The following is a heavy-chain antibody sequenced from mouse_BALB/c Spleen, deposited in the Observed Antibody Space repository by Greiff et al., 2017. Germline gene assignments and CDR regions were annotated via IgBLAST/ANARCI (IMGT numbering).Heavy chain of an antibody. D-gene: IGHD1-1*02. V-gene: IGHV1-7*01. CDR1: GYTFTSYW. CDR3: ARFRYGKGYAMDY. Sequence: VMLVESGAELAKPGASVKMSCKASGYTFTSYWMHWVKQRPGQGLEWIGYINPSTGYTEYNQKFKDKATLTADKSSSTAYMQLSSLTSEDSAVYYCARFRYGKGYAMDYWGQGTSVTVSS. J-gene: IGHJ4*01. CDR2: INPSTGYT.